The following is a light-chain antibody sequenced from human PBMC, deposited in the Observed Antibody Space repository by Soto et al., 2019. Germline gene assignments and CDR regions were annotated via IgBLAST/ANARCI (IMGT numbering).Light chain of an antibody. V-gene: IGLV1-47*01. CDR3: AAWDDSLNGVV. J-gene: IGLJ2*01. CDR2: RND. CDR1: SSNIGSNY. Sequence: QSVLTQPPSASATPGQTVTISCSGGSSNIGSNYVYWYQQVPGTAPKLLIYRNDQRPSGVPDRFSGSKSGTSASLAISGLRSEDEADYYCAAWDDSLNGVVFGGGTQLTVL.